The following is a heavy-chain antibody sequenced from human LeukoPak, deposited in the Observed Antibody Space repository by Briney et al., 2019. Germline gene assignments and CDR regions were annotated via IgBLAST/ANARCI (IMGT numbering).Heavy chain of an antibody. J-gene: IGHJ4*02. CDR1: GGTFSSYA. D-gene: IGHD3-3*01. Sequence: SVKVSCKASGGTFSSYAISWVRQAPGQGLEWMGRIIPILGIANYAQKFQGRVTITADKSTSTAYMELSSLRSEDTAVYYCARVPYDFWSGSHRAAFDYWGQGTLVTVSS. CDR2: IIPILGIA. V-gene: IGHV1-69*04. CDR3: ARVPYDFWSGSHRAAFDY.